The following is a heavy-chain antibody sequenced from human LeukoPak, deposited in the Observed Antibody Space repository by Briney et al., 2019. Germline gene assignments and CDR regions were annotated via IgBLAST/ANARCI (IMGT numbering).Heavy chain of an antibody. D-gene: IGHD4-17*01. J-gene: IGHJ3*02. CDR1: GFTFSSYE. CDR2: ISSSGSTI. CDR3: AGATVTTPPYLKDAFDI. V-gene: IGHV3-48*03. Sequence: GGSLRLSCAASGFTFSSYEMNWVRQAPGKGLEWVSYISSSGSTIYYADSEKGRFTISRDNAKNSLYLQMNSLRAEDTAVYYCAGATVTTPPYLKDAFDIWGQGTMVTVSS.